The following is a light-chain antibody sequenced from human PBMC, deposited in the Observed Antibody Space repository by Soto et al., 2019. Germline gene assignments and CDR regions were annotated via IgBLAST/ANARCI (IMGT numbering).Light chain of an antibody. V-gene: IGKV3-20*01. J-gene: IGKJ1*01. Sequence: EMVLTQSPGTLSLSPGERATLSGRASQSVRSNYLAWYQQKPGQAPRLLIYNSSTRATGIPDRFSGSGSGTDFTLTISRLEPEDFALYYCQQYRDLPQTFGQGTQVEIK. CDR3: QQYRDLPQT. CDR2: NSS. CDR1: QSVRSNY.